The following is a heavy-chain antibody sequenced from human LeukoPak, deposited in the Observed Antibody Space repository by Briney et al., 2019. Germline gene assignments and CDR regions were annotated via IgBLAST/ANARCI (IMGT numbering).Heavy chain of an antibody. V-gene: IGHV4-59*08. CDR1: GGSISSYY. CDR3: ARYYYDSSGYFGDWFDP. D-gene: IGHD3-22*01. Sequence: KPSETLSLTCTVSGGSISSYYWSWIRQPPGKGLEWIGYIYYSGSTNYNPSLKSRVTISVDTSKNQFSLKLSSVTAADTAVYYCARYYYDSSGYFGDWFDPWGQGTLVTVHS. CDR2: IYYSGST. J-gene: IGHJ5*02.